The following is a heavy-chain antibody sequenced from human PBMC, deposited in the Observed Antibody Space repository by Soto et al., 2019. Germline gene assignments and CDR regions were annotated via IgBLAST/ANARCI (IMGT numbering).Heavy chain of an antibody. CDR1: VFTFISYA. CDR3: ARGGEYYYDSSGSFDY. J-gene: IGHJ4*02. D-gene: IGHD3-22*01. Sequence: PGGSLRLSCAASVFTFISYAMHWVRQAPGKGLEWVAVISYDGSNKYYADSVKGRFTISRDNSKNTLYLQMNSLRAEDTAVYYCARGGEYYYDSSGSFDYWGQGTLVTVSS. CDR2: ISYDGSNK. V-gene: IGHV3-30-3*01.